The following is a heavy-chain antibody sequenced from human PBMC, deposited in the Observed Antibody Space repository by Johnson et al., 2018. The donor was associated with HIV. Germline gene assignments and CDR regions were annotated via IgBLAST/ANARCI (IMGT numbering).Heavy chain of an antibody. CDR2: ISGGDDDT. CDR3: ANSLILDAFDI. Sequence: VQLVESGGGVVQPAGSLRLSCAASGFTFSSYAMSWVRQAPGKGLEWVSFISGGDDDTYYADSVKGRFTISRDNSKNTLYLQMNSLRAEDTAVYYCANSLILDAFDIWGQWTMVTVSS. V-gene: IGHV3-23*04. J-gene: IGHJ3*02. CDR1: GFTFSSYA. D-gene: IGHD2-21*01.